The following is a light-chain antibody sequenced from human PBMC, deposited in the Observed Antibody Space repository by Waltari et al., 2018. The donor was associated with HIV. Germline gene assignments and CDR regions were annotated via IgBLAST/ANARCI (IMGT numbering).Light chain of an antibody. CDR2: GAF. CDR3: QQYENWPPIT. Sequence: EVVLRLHPATQTESQGEGVTLSCRASRSVNSNLAWYQQKPGQAPRLLIYGAFGRAAGIPARFSGGGSGTEFTLTISSLQSEDVAVYYCQQYENWPPITFGQGTRLEIK. CDR1: RSVNSN. V-gene: IGKV3-15*01. J-gene: IGKJ5*01.